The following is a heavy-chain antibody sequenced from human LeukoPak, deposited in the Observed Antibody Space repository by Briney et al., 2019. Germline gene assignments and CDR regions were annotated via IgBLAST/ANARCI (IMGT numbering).Heavy chain of an antibody. V-gene: IGHV1-69*06. CDR2: IIPIFGTA. CDR3: ARSPLRDLNYYDYYMDV. Sequence: EASVKLSCKASGGTFSSYAISWVRQAPGQGLEWMGGIIPIFGTANYAQKFQGRVTITADKSTSTAYMELSSLRSEDTAVYYCARSPLRDLNYYDYYMDVWGKGTTVTVSS. CDR1: GGTFSSYA. J-gene: IGHJ6*03.